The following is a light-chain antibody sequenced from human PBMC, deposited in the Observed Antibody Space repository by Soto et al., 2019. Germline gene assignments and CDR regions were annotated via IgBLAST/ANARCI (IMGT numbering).Light chain of an antibody. CDR2: DVS. CDR1: SSDVGSYNY. CDR3: SSYTTSGTLV. Sequence: QSVLTQPASVSGSPGQSIIITCTATSSDVGSYNYVSWYQHHPGKAPKFMIYDVSSRPSGVSNRFSGSKSGNTASLTISGLQAEDEADYYCSSYTTSGTLVFGSGTKLTVL. V-gene: IGLV2-14*03. J-gene: IGLJ1*01.